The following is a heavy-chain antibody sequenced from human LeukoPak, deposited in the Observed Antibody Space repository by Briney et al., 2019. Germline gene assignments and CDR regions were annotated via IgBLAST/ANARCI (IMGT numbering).Heavy chain of an antibody. CDR2: ISYDGSNK. J-gene: IGHJ6*02. Sequence: KTGRSLRLSCAASGFTFSSYAMHWVRQAPGKGLEWVAVISYDGSNKYYADSVKGRFTISRDNSKNTLDLQMNSLRAEDTAVYYCARGPERTGVGTRYYYDMDVWGQGTTVTVSS. V-gene: IGHV3-30-3*01. CDR1: GFTFSSYA. CDR3: ARGPERTGVGTRYYYDMDV. D-gene: IGHD2-8*01.